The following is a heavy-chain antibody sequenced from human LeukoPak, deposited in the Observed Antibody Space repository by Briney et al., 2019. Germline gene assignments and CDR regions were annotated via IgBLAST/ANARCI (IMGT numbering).Heavy chain of an antibody. V-gene: IGHV3-23*01. Sequence: GGSLRLSCAASGFSFSSYAMSWVRQAPGKGLEWVSAISGSGGSTYYADPVKGRFTVSRDNSKNTLYLQMNSLRAEDTAVYYCARDEYSYGFYWGQGTLVTVSS. CDR3: ARDEYSYGFY. J-gene: IGHJ4*02. CDR2: ISGSGGST. D-gene: IGHD5-18*01. CDR1: GFSFSSYA.